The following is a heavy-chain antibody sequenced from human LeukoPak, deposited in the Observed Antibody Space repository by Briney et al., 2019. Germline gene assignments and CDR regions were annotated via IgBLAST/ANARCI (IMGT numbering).Heavy chain of an antibody. D-gene: IGHD6-19*01. CDR1: GFTFSNAW. CDR3: TTYVAVAGTRHFDS. J-gene: IGHJ4*02. V-gene: IGHV3-15*01. Sequence: GGSLRLSCAASGFTFSNAWMSWVCQAPGKGLEWIGRIRSKTDGGTTDYAAPVKDRFTISRDDSKNTLFLQINSLKTEDTAVYYCTTYVAVAGTRHFDSWGQGALVTVSS. CDR2: IRSKTDGGTT.